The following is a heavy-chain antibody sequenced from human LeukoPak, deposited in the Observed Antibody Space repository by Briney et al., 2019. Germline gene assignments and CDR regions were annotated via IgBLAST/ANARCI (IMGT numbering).Heavy chain of an antibody. J-gene: IGHJ4*02. CDR3: AGARHGDYRWDY. CDR1: GYSFTNYW. V-gene: IGHV5-51*01. CDR2: IHSADSNT. Sequence: GESLKISCKDSGYSFTNYWIGWVRQIPGKGLEWMGIIHSADSNTKYSPSFQGQVTILADKSISTAYLQWSGLKASDTAMYYCAGARHGDYRWDYWGQGTLVTVSS. D-gene: IGHD4-17*01.